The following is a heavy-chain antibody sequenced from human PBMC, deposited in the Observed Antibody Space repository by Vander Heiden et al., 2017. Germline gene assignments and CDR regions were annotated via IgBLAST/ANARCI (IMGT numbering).Heavy chain of an antibody. Sequence: QVQLRESGPGLVKPLETLSLTCSVSGTSVTSGDYYWSWIRQVPGKRLEWLGYIAHDGNIYYSPSPSLKSRVTVSMDTSRNDVSLSLELVTAADTAVYYCSRNDYWGQGVLVTVSS. D-gene: IGHD3-16*01. J-gene: IGHJ1*01. CDR2: IAHDGNI. CDR3: SRNDY. V-gene: IGHV4-61*03. CDR1: GTSVTSGDYY.